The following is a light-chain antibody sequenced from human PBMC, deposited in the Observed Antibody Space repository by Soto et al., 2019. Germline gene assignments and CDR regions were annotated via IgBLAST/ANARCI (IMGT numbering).Light chain of an antibody. CDR2: GAS. CDR3: QQYHIWPSWT. V-gene: IGKV3-15*01. J-gene: IGKJ1*01. Sequence: EIVLTQSPATLSVSLGHSATLSCRASQSVSLSLAWYQMRPGQPPRLLIYGASTSATDIPARFSGSGSGTDFTLTISSLQSEDFAVYFCQQYHIWPSWTFGQGTKVELK. CDR1: QSVSLS.